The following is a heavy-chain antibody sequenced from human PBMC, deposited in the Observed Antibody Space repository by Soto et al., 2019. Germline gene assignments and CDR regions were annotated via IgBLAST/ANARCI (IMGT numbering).Heavy chain of an antibody. J-gene: IGHJ6*02. CDR1: GFTFGTYS. V-gene: IGHV3-48*02. CDR2: ISYDSDTI. Sequence: GGSLRLSCAGSGFTFGTYSMNWVRQAAGKGLEWIAYISYDSDTIQYADSVKGRFTISRDNAKNSLYLQMNSLRDEDTAVYYCTRLYYDYVWGQGTTVTVSS. D-gene: IGHD3-3*01. CDR3: TRLYYDYV.